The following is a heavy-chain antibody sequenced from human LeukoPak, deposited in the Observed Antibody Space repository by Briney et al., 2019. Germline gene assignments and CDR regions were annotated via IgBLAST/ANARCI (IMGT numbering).Heavy chain of an antibody. D-gene: IGHD5-18*01. V-gene: IGHV4-39*07. CDR1: GGSISSGDYY. Sequence: PSETLSLTCTVSGGSISSGDYYWSWIRQPPGKGLEWIGEINHSGSTNYNPSLKSRVTISVDTSKNQFSLKLSSVTAADTAVYYCARVARFGYSYGHGDYPPAGFDYWGQGTLVTVSS. CDR3: ARVARFGYSYGHGDYPPAGFDY. CDR2: INHSGST. J-gene: IGHJ4*02.